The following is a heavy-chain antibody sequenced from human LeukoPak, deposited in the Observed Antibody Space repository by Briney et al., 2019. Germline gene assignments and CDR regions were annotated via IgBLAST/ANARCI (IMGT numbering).Heavy chain of an antibody. Sequence: PGGSLRLSCAASGFTFSSYGMHWVRQAPGKGLEWVGVISFDGSNRYYADSVKGRFPISRDNSKKTVFLQMNSLRAEDTAVYYCAKALKTWGYCGGDCSNVHTFDFWGQGTMVTVSS. J-gene: IGHJ3*01. CDR3: AKALKTWGYCGGDCSNVHTFDF. V-gene: IGHV3-30*18. CDR1: GFTFSSYG. CDR2: ISFDGSNR. D-gene: IGHD2-21*02.